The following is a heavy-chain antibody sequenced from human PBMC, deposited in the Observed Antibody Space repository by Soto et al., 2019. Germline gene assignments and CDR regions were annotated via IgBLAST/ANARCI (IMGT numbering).Heavy chain of an antibody. Sequence: SETLSLTCTVSGDSIRSYYLSWIRQPPGKGLEWIGYIYYSGSTNYNPSLKSRVTISVDTSKNQFSLKLSSVTAADTAVYYCARELFGRSVWFDPWGQGTLVT. D-gene: IGHD3-10*01. V-gene: IGHV4-59*01. CDR2: IYYSGST. CDR1: GDSIRSYY. CDR3: ARELFGRSVWFDP. J-gene: IGHJ5*02.